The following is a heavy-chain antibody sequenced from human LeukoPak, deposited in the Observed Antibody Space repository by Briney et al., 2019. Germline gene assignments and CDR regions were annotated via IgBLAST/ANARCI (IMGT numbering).Heavy chain of an antibody. V-gene: IGHV4-31*03. CDR2: IYYSGST. D-gene: IGHD2-2*01. J-gene: IGHJ5*02. Sequence: SETLSLTCTVTGGSISSGGYYWSWIRQHPGKGLEWIGYIYYSGSTYYNPSLKSRVTISVDTSKNQFSLKLSSVTAADTAVYYCARAHSPSRYCSSTSCYWFDPWGQGTLVTVSS. CDR1: GGSISSGGYY. CDR3: ARAHSPSRYCSSTSCYWFDP.